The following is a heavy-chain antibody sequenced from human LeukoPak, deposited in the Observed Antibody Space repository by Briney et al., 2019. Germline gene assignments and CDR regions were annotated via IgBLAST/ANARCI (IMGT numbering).Heavy chain of an antibody. CDR1: GFTFSSYG. CDR3: ASSDSGYDSYAFDI. D-gene: IGHD5-12*01. V-gene: IGHV3-33*08. Sequence: PGGSLRLSCAASGFTFSSYGMHWVRQAPGKGLEWVAVIWYGGSNKYYADSVKGRFTISRDNSKNTLYLQMNSLRAEDTAVYYCASSDSGYDSYAFDIWGQGTMVTVSS. J-gene: IGHJ3*02. CDR2: IWYGGSNK.